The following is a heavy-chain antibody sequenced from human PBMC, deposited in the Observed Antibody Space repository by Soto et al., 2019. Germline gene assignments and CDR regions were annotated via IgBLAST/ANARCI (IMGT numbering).Heavy chain of an antibody. CDR2: TYYRYRWYN. CDR3: ARELPYYVSSDSYLDX. D-gene: IGHD3-16*01. J-gene: IGHJ5*02. V-gene: IGHV6-1*01. Sequence: SQSLSLTCSISGDGVSGNSAAWNWIRQSPSIGLEWLGRTYYRYRWYNYYAVSLKSRITVTPDTSKNQFSLHLNYVTPEDTAVYYCARELPYYVSSDSYLDXWGQGAPLTVSX. CDR1: GDGVSGNSAA.